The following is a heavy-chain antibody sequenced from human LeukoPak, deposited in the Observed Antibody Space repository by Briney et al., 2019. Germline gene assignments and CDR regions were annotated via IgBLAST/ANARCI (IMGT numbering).Heavy chain of an antibody. CDR2: ISGTGSPI. V-gene: IGHV3-48*02. CDR1: GFTFSYYS. CDR3: ARVGNSGDFDY. D-gene: IGHD2-15*01. Sequence: GGSLRLSCAASGFTFSYYSMNWVRQAPGKGLEWVSYISGTGSPIHYADSVKGRFTISRDNAKNSLYLQMHSLRDEDTAMYYCARVGNSGDFDYWGQGTLVTVSS. J-gene: IGHJ4*02.